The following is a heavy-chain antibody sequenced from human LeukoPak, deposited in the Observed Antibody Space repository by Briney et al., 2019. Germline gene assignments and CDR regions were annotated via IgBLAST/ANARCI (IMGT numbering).Heavy chain of an antibody. J-gene: IGHJ1*01. D-gene: IGHD3-22*01. CDR3: AKGHSYDSSGYYSEYFQH. Sequence: GGSLRLSCAASGFTFSSYGMHWVRQAPGKGLEWVAVIWYDGSNKYYADSVKGRFTISRDNSKNTLYLRMNSLRAEDTAVYYCAKGHSYDSSGYYSEYFQHWGQGTLVTVSS. V-gene: IGHV3-33*06. CDR2: IWYDGSNK. CDR1: GFTFSSYG.